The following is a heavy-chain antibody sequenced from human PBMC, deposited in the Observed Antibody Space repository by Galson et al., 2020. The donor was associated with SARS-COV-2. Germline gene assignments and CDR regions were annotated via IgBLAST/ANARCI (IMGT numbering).Heavy chain of an antibody. J-gene: IGHJ5*02. CDR2: IIPILGIA. Sequence: SVKVSCKASGGTISSYTISWVRQAPGQGLEWMGRIIPILGIANYAQKFQGRVTITADKSTSTAYMELSSLRSEDTAVYYCARGGEGSSGYYHWFDPWGQGTLVTVSS. V-gene: IGHV1-69*02. D-gene: IGHD3-22*01. CDR3: ARGGEGSSGYYHWFDP. CDR1: GGTISSYT.